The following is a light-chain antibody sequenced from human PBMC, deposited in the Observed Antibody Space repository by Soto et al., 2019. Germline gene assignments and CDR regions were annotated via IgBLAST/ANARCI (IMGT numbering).Light chain of an antibody. CDR2: GAS. CDR3: QQYNNWAPWT. Sequence: EIVMTQSPATLSVSPGERATLSCRASQSVSSNLAWYQQKRGQAPRLLIYGASTRATGNPARFSGSGSGTEFTLTIRGLQSEDFAVYYCQQYNNWAPWTFGQGTEVEFK. V-gene: IGKV3-15*01. J-gene: IGKJ1*01. CDR1: QSVSSN.